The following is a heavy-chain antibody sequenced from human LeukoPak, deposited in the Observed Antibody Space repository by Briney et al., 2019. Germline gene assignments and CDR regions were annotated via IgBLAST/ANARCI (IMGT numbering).Heavy chain of an antibody. D-gene: IGHD1-26*01. CDR1: GGSISRSRDY. CDR2: IYSSGST. CDR3: AKSGGYGLIDY. V-gene: IGHV4-39*01. Sequence: SETLSLTCTVSGGSISRSRDYWGWIRQPPGKGLEWIGSIYSSGSTYYNASLQSRVTISIETSKNQISLRLNSVTAADTAIYYCAKSGGYGLIDYWGQGTLVTVSS. J-gene: IGHJ4*02.